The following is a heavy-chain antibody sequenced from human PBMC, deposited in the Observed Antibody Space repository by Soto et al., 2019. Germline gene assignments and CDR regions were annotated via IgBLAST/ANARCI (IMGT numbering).Heavy chain of an antibody. CDR2: TYYRSKWYN. CDR3: ASSPIYSSSTSCYNYSYYMDV. CDR1: GDNGSSNSAA. J-gene: IGHJ6*03. Sequence: SQILSLTCSISGDNGSSNSAAWNWIRQSPSRGLEWLGMTYYRSKWYNDYAGSVKSRLTTNPDTSKNQISLQLNSVTPEDTAVHYCASSPIYSSSTSCYNYSYYMDVWGKGTTVTVSS. D-gene: IGHD2-2*01. V-gene: IGHV6-1*01.